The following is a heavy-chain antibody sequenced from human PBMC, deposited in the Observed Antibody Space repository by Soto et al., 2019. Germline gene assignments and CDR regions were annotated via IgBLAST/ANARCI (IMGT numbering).Heavy chain of an antibody. J-gene: IGHJ4*02. CDR1: GGSFSGYY. V-gene: IGHV4-34*01. CDR3: ARKRGYSYGYPFDY. D-gene: IGHD5-18*01. CDR2: INHSGST. Sequence: PSETLSLTCAVYGGSFSGYYWSWIRQPPGKGLEWIGEINHSGSTNYNPSLKSRVTISVDTSKNQFSLKLSSVTAADTAVYYCARKRGYSYGYPFDYWGQGTLVTV.